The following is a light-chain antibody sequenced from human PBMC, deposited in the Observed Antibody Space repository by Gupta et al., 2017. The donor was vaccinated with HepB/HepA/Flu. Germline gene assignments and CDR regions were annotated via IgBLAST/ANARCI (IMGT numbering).Light chain of an antibody. V-gene: IGLV2-14*01. CDR3: SSYTSSSTPGWV. Sequence: QSALPPPAPVSGSPGQSITIACPRTSRAVGGYNDVSWYPQPPGKAPKLMIYDGSNRPSGVSNRFSGSKSGNTASLTISGLQAEDEADYYCSSYTSSSTPGWVFGGGTKLTVL. CDR2: DGS. J-gene: IGLJ3*02. CDR1: SRAVGGYND.